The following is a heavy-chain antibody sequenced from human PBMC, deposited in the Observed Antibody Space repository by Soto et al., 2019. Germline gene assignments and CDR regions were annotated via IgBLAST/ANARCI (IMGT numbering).Heavy chain of an antibody. J-gene: IGHJ4*02. Sequence: QVQLVQSGGEVRKPGASVEVSCKASGFMFTTYGFSWVRQAPGQGLEWMAWISAYNGNKKYAQKFQGRVTMTTDTSTATVSMELRNLTSDDTAIYYCARTGGGLAACPLEYWGQGTLVTVSS. CDR3: ARTGGGLAACPLEY. CDR2: ISAYNGNK. CDR1: GFMFTTYG. D-gene: IGHD2-15*01. V-gene: IGHV1-18*01.